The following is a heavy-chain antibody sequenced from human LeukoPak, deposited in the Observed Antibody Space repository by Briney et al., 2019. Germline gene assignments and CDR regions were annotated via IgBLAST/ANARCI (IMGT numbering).Heavy chain of an antibody. V-gene: IGHV3-23*01. J-gene: IGHJ4*02. CDR1: GFTFSNYA. D-gene: IGHD1/OR15-1a*01. CDR2: VTGTGSST. Sequence: GGSLRLSCAASGFTFSNYAMGWVRQAPGKGLEWVSIVTGTGSSTNYADSVRGRFTISRDNSKNTLYLQMNSLRAEDTATYYCAKGGTADLAYIDYWGQGALVTVSS. CDR3: AKGGTADLAYIDY.